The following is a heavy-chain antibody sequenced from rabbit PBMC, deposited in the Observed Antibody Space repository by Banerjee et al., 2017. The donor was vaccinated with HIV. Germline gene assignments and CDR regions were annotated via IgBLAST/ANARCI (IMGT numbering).Heavy chain of an antibody. J-gene: IGHJ3*01. D-gene: IGHD6-1*01. CDR2: INTGSSGST. Sequence: QEQLVESGGGLVQPGGSLKLSCKASGFDFSSYGVSWVRQAPGKGLEWIGCINTGSSGSTYYASWAKGRFTITRSTSLNTVTLQLNSLTAADTATYFCARAGYGGYAANELWGQGTLVTVS. CDR3: ARAGYGGYAANEL. V-gene: IGHV1S47*01. CDR1: GFDFSSYG.